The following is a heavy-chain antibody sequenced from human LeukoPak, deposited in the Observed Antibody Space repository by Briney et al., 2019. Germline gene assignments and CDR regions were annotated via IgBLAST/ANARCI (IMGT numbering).Heavy chain of an antibody. CDR3: AKDLRGTGAFDM. CDR2: ITWNSGDV. D-gene: IGHD3-10*01. Sequence: GGSLRLSCAASGFPFDGYVIHWVRQVPGKGLKWVSNITWNSGDVVYADSVKGRFTISRDNAKNSLYLQMNSLRLEDTALYFCAKDLRGTGAFDMWGQGTLVTVSS. CDR1: GFPFDGYV. V-gene: IGHV3-9*01. J-gene: IGHJ3*02.